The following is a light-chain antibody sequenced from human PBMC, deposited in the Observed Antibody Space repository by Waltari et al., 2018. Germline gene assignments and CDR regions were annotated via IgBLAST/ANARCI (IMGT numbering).Light chain of an antibody. CDR2: AAS. Sequence: DIQLTQSPSSMSASVGERVTITCRASQTIVRSLNWYQQQPGKAPKLLIYAASNLQSGVPSRFRDRGSGTDFTLTISSLQPEYLATYYWLQCFTTPTLGAGTTVDIK. V-gene: IGKV1-39*01. J-gene: IGKJ4*01. CDR3: LQCFTTPT. CDR1: QTIVRS.